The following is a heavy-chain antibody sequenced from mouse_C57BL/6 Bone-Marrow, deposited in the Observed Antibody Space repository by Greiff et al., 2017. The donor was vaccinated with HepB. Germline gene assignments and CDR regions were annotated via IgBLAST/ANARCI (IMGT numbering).Heavy chain of an antibody. V-gene: IGHV8-8*01. Sequence: QVTLKVSGPGILQPSQTLSLTCSFSGFSLSTFGMGVGWIRQPSGKGLEWLAHIWWDDDKYYNPALKSRLTISKDTSKNQVFLKIANVDTADTATYYCARMMAYYYGSSSPWFAYWGQGTLVTVSA. CDR3: ARMMAYYYGSSSPWFAY. CDR2: IWWDDDK. D-gene: IGHD1-1*01. CDR1: GFSLSTFGMG. J-gene: IGHJ3*01.